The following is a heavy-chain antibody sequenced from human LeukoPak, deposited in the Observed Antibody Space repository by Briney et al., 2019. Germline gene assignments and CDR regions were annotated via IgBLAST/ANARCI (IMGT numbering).Heavy chain of an antibody. CDR3: ARDRFDFWSGKYYYHGMDV. D-gene: IGHD3-3*01. CDR1: GFTFSDYY. J-gene: IGHJ6*02. CDR2: ISSSGSTI. V-gene: IGHV3-11*01. Sequence: PGGSLRLSCAASGFTFSDYYMSWIRQAPGKGLEWVSYISSSGSTIYFADSVKGRFTISRDNAKNSLYLQMNSLRAEDTAVYYCARDRFDFWSGKYYYHGMDVWGQGTTVTVSS.